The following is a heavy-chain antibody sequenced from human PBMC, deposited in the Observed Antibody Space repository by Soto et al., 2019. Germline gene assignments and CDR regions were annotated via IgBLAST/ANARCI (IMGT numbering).Heavy chain of an antibody. CDR1: GGSISSGGYY. V-gene: IGHV4-31*03. D-gene: IGHD3-10*01. Sequence: SETLSLTCTVSGGSISSGGYYWSWIRQHPGKGLEWIGYIYYSGSTYYNPSLKSRVTISVDTSKNQFSLKLSSVTAADTAVYYCARIWFGESRVSNWFDPWGQGTLVTVSS. CDR2: IYYSGST. J-gene: IGHJ5*02. CDR3: ARIWFGESRVSNWFDP.